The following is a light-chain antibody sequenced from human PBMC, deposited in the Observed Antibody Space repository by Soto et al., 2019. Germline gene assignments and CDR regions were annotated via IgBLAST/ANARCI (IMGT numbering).Light chain of an antibody. J-gene: IGKJ1*01. CDR1: QSVCSN. CDR2: GAF. Sequence: EIVMTQSPVTLTVSPGERVTLXXRASQSVCSNLAWDQQKPGKAPRXLRDGAFTRATGSPAMFSGTGAGTDFTLTSSSLQSADFALYYCQQYHDGTRTFGQGTKVEIK. V-gene: IGKV3-15*01. CDR3: QQYHDGTRT.